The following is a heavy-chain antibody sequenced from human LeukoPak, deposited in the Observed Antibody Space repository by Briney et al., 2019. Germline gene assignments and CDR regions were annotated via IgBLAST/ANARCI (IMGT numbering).Heavy chain of an antibody. Sequence: PGGSLRLSCAASGFTFSGSAMHWVRQASGKGLEWVGRIRNKANNYATAYAASVKGRFTISRDDSKNTAFLQMNSLKPDDTAVYYCSSPDPTGDFRSHHGWGQGTLVTVSS. D-gene: IGHD4-17*01. CDR2: IRNKANNYAT. CDR3: SSPDPTGDFRSHHG. CDR1: GFTFSGSA. J-gene: IGHJ4*02. V-gene: IGHV3-73*01.